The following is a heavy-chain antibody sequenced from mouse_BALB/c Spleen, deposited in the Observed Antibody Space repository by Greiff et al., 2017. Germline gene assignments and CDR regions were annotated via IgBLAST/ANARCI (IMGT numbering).Heavy chain of an antibody. CDR3: AKYGNYVGAMDY. V-gene: IGHV5-12-2*01. Sequence: EVQGVESGGGLVQPGGSLKLSCAASGFTFSSYTMSWVRQTPEKRLEWVAYISKGGGSTYYPDTVKGRFTISRDNAKNTLYLQMSSLKSEDTAMYYCAKYGNYVGAMDYWGQGTSVTVSS. D-gene: IGHD2-10*02. CDR2: ISKGGGST. CDR1: GFTFSSYT. J-gene: IGHJ4*01.